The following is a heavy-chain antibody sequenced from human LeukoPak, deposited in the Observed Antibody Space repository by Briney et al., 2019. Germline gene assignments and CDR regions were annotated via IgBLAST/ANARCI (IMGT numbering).Heavy chain of an antibody. CDR2: ISPSGGST. CDR1: GYTFTTYY. CDR3: ARGSRPVYNLLTGKRYFDY. V-gene: IGHV1-46*01. Sequence: ASVKVSCKASGYTFTTYYVHWVRQAPGQGLEWMGIISPSGGSTTYAQKFRGRLTMTRDMSTSTVYMELSSLRSEDTAVYYCARGSRPVYNLLTGKRYFDYWGQGTLLTVSS. J-gene: IGHJ4*02. D-gene: IGHD3-9*01.